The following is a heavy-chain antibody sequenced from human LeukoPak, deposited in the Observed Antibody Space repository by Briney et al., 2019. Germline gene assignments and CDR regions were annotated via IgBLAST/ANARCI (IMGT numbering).Heavy chain of an antibody. D-gene: IGHD2-15*01. CDR3: ARDPAFCSGGSCYVYYYGMDV. V-gene: IGHV3-30*19. Sequence: GGSLRLSCAASGFTFSSYGMHWVRQAPGKGLEWVAVISYDGSNKYYADSVKGRFTISRDNSKNTLYLQMNSLRAEDTAVYYCARDPAFCSGGSCYVYYYGMDVWGQGTTVTVSS. J-gene: IGHJ6*02. CDR1: GFTFSSYG. CDR2: ISYDGSNK.